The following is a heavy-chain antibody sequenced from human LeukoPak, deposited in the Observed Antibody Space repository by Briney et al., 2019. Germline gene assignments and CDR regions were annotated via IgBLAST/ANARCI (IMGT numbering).Heavy chain of an antibody. CDR3: ASLNRPYYYDSSGYYHPPPHFDY. V-gene: IGHV4-59*01. D-gene: IGHD3-22*01. J-gene: IGHJ4*02. CDR1: GGSISSYY. CDR2: IQNSGST. Sequence: SETLSLTCTVPGGSISSYYWSWIRQPPGKGLEWIGYIQNSGSTNYNPSLKSRVTISVDTSKNQFSLKLSSVTAADTAVYYCASLNRPYYYDSSGYYHPPPHFDYWGQGTLVTVSS.